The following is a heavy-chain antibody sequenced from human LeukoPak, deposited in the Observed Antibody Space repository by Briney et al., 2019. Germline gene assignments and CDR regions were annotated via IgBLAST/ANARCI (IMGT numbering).Heavy chain of an antibody. J-gene: IGHJ4*02. V-gene: IGHV3-33*01. Sequence: GGSLRLSCAVTGFTFSSYGMHWVRQAPGKGLEWVAVIWYDGSNKYYADSVRGRFTISRDNSKNTLYLLMNSLRAEDSAVYYCARDRTRDCSGGSCYRHYFDYWGQGTLVSVSS. CDR2: IWYDGSNK. CDR1: GFTFSSYG. CDR3: ARDRTRDCSGGSCYRHYFDY. D-gene: IGHD2-15*01.